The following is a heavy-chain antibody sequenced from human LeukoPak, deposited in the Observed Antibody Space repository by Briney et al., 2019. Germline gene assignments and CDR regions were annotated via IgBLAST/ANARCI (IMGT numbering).Heavy chain of an antibody. CDR3: ARAPQITMVRGVIITAFDY. D-gene: IGHD3-10*01. CDR1: EFTFSSYS. CDR2: ISSSSSTI. J-gene: IGHJ4*02. Sequence: GGSLRLSCAASEFTFSSYSINWVRQAPGKGLEWVSYISSSSSTIYYADSVKGRFTISRDNAKNSLYLQMNSLRAEDTAVYYCARAPQITMVRGVIITAFDYWGQGTLVTVSS. V-gene: IGHV3-48*01.